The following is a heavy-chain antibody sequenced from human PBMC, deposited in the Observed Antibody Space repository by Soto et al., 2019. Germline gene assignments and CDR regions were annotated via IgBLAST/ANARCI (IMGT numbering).Heavy chain of an antibody. J-gene: IGHJ5*02. CDR3: ARVLRGVVNWFDP. CDR1: GDTFTNFG. D-gene: IGHD3-10*01. V-gene: IGHV1-18*01. Sequence: HLVQSGPEVKQPGASVTVSCKTSGDTFTNFGLSWVRQAPGQGLEWMGWIATYISNKNYAKKFQGRLTLTTDTSTSTAYMELKSLGYDDTAVYYCARVLRGVVNWFDPWGQGTLVTVSS. CDR2: IATYISNK.